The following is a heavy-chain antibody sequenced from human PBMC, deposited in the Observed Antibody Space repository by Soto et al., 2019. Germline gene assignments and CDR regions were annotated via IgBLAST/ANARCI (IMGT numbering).Heavy chain of an antibody. CDR1: GGSISGYY. CDR3: ARVGSSGWAPEY. CDR2: IFYSGGT. J-gene: IGHJ4*02. D-gene: IGHD6-19*01. V-gene: IGHV4-59*01. Sequence: SETLSLTCTVSGGSISGYYWSWIRQPPGKELEWIGYIFYSGGTNYNPSLRSRVTISVDTSNNQFSLNLRSVTTADTAMYYCARVGSSGWAPEYWGQGTLVTVSS.